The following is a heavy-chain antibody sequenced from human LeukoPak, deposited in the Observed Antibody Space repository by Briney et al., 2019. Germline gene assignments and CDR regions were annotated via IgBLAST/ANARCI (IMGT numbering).Heavy chain of an antibody. CDR1: GFTFSSYA. D-gene: IGHD3-9*01. V-gene: IGHV3-23*01. J-gene: IGHJ4*02. CDR3: ARGLIRYFASAY. Sequence: PGRSLRLSCAASGFTFSSYAMTWVRQAPGKGLEWVSSISGSGGNTYYADSVKGWFTISRDNSKNTLYLQMNSLRAEDTAVYYCARGLIRYFASAYWGQGTLVTVSS. CDR2: ISGSGGNT.